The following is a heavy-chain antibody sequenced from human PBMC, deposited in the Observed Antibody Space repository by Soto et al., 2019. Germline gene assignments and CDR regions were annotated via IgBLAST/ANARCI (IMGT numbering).Heavy chain of an antibody. J-gene: IGHJ3*02. V-gene: IGHV3-9*01. Sequence: GGSLRLSCAASGFTFDDYAMHWVRQAPGKGLEWVSGISWNSGSIGYADSVKGRFTISRDNAKNSLYLQMNSLRAEDTALYYCAKDRGEPTVTTVAFDIWGQGTMVTVSS. CDR2: ISWNSGSI. CDR3: AKDRGEPTVTTVAFDI. CDR1: GFTFDDYA. D-gene: IGHD4-17*01.